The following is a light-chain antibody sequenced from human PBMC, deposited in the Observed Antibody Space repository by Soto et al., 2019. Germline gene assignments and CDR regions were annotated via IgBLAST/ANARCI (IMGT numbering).Light chain of an antibody. Sequence: EIVLTQSPGTLSLSPEERATLSCRASQRVTASYLACYQQKPCQAPRHLIYGAYTRATGIPDRFTGSGSGTDFTLTISSLEPEDFAVYFCHQYGVSSGTFGQGTNLEIK. J-gene: IGKJ2*01. V-gene: IGKV3-20*01. CDR2: GAY. CDR3: HQYGVSSGT. CDR1: QRVTASY.